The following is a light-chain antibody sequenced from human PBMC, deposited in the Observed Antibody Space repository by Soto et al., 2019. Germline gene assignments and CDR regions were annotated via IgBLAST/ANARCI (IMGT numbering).Light chain of an antibody. CDR3: SSYTSSSTNYV. CDR2: EVS. Sequence: QSVLTQPASVSGSPGQSITISCTGTSSDVGGYNYVSWYQQHPGKAPKLIIYEVSNRPSGVSNRFSGSKSGTTASLTISGLQAEDEADYYCSSYTSSSTNYVFGTGTKLTVL. V-gene: IGLV2-14*01. J-gene: IGLJ1*01. CDR1: SSDVGGYNY.